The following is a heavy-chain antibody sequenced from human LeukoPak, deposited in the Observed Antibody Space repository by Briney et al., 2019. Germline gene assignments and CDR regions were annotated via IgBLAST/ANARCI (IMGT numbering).Heavy chain of an antibody. CDR3: ARVTMVRGGFYYYYYMDV. CDR2: IYYSGST. J-gene: IGHJ6*03. Sequence: PGGSLRLSCAASGFTFSSYEMNWVRQPPGKGLEWIGSIYYSGSTYYNPSLKSRVTISVDTSKNQFSLKLSSVTAADTAVYYCARVTMVRGGFYYYYYMDVWGKGTTDTVSS. V-gene: IGHV4-39*07. CDR1: GFTFSSYE. D-gene: IGHD3-10*01.